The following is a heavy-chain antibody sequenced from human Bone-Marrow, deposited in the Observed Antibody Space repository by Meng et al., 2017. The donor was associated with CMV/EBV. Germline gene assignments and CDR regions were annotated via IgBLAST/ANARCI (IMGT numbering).Heavy chain of an antibody. Sequence: GGSLRLSCAASGFTFSSYWMSGVRQAPGKGLEWVANIKQDGSEKYYVDSVKGRFTISRDNAKNTLYLQMNSLRAEDTAVYYCARSDYGVLFDYWGQGTLVTSPQ. CDR2: IKQDGSEK. J-gene: IGHJ4*02. CDR3: ARSDYGVLFDY. D-gene: IGHD4-17*01. CDR1: GFTFSSYW. V-gene: IGHV3-7*01.